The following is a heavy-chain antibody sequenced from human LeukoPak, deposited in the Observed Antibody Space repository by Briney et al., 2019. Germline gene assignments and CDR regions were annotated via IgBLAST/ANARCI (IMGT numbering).Heavy chain of an antibody. J-gene: IGHJ4*02. V-gene: IGHV3-30-3*01. CDR3: ARDSYDYVWGSYRFDY. D-gene: IGHD3-16*02. CDR1: GFTFSSSS. Sequence: GGSLRLSCAASGFTFSSSSMNWVRQAPGKGLEWVAVISYDGSNKYYADSVKGRFTISRGNSKNTLYLQMNSLRAEDTAVYYCARDSYDYVWGSYRFDYWGQGTLVTVSS. CDR2: ISYDGSNK.